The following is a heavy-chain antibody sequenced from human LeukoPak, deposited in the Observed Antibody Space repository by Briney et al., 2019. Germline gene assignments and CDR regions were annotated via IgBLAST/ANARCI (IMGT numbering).Heavy chain of an antibody. Sequence: ASVKVSCKASGYTFTSYGISWVRQAPGQGLEWMGWISAYNGNTNYAQKLQGRVTMTTDTSTSTAYMELRSLRSDNTAVYYWARDCVVVVPAAIGGGDNWFDPWGQRTLVTVSS. CDR1: GYTFTSYG. D-gene: IGHD2-2*01. V-gene: IGHV1-18*01. CDR3: ARDCVVVVPAAIGGGDNWFDP. CDR2: ISAYNGNT. J-gene: IGHJ5*02.